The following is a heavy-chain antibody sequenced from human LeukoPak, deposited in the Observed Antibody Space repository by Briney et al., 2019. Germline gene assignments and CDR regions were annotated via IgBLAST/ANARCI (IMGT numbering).Heavy chain of an antibody. CDR3: ARSTRGHYNT. CDR2: IYSGDST. J-gene: IGHJ4*02. V-gene: IGHV3-66*01. Sequence: GGSLRLSCAASEFSVGSNYMTWVRKAPGKGLEWVSLIYSGDSTYYADSVKGRFTISRDNSKNTLYPQMNSLRAEDTAVYYCARSTRGHYNTGGQETRVTVSS. D-gene: IGHD1-14*01. CDR1: EFSVGSNY.